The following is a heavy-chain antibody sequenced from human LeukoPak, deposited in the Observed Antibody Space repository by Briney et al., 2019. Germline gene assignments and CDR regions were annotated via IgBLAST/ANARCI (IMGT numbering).Heavy chain of an antibody. CDR1: GGSISSYH. CDR2: IYYGGRT. J-gene: IGHJ4*02. CDR3: ARHSLKLVDADFDY. Sequence: SETLSLTCTVSGGSISSYHWSWIRQPPGKGLEWIGYIYYGGRTNYSPSLKSRVTISVDTSKNQFSLKVSSVTAADTAVYYCARHSLKLVDADFDYWGQGTLVTVSS. D-gene: IGHD3-16*02. V-gene: IGHV4-59*08.